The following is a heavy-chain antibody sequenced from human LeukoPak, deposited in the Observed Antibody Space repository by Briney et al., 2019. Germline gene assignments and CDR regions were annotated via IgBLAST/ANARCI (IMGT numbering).Heavy chain of an antibody. J-gene: IGHJ4*02. D-gene: IGHD4-17*01. V-gene: IGHV4-39*01. CDR3: ARGVNLGTVPCFDY. CDR2: IYYSGST. CDR1: GGSISSSSYY. Sequence: SETLSLTCTVPGGSISSSSYYWGWIRQPPGKGLEWIGSIYYSGSTYYNPSLKSRVTISVDTSKNQFSLKLSSVTAADTAVYYCARGVNLGTVPCFDYWGQGTLVTVSS.